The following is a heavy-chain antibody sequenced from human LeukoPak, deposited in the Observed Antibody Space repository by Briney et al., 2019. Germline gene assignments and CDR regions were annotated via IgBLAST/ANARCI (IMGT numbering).Heavy chain of an antibody. J-gene: IGHJ5*02. CDR2: IYYSGST. CDR1: GGSITSSTYY. Sequence: SETLSLTCTVSGGSITSSTYYWGWIRQPPGRGLEGIGSIYYSGSTNYNPSLKSRVTISVDTSKNQFSLKLSSVTAADTAVYYCVGARTAMVLRAKWFDPWGQGTLVTVSS. CDR3: VGARTAMVLRAKWFDP. V-gene: IGHV4-39*07. D-gene: IGHD5-18*01.